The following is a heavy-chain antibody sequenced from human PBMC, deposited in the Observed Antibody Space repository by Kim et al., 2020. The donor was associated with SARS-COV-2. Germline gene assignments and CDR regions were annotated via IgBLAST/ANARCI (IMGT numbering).Heavy chain of an antibody. V-gene: IGHV3-23*01. D-gene: IGHD3-10*01. CDR1: GFTFSSYA. CDR3: AKAGYTFRFGELFGGSVDY. CDR2: ISGSGGST. Sequence: GGSLRLSCAASGFTFSSYAMSWVRQAPGKGLEWVSAISGSGGSTYYADSVKGRFTISRDNSKNTLYLQMNSLRAEDTAVYYCAKAGYTFRFGELFGGSVDYWGQGTLVTVSS. J-gene: IGHJ4*02.